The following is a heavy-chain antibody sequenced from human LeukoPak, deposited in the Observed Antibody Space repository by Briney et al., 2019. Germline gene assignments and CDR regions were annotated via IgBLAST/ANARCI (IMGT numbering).Heavy chain of an antibody. Sequence: GGSLRLSCAVSGFTFSSYVMHWVRQAPGKGLEWVAVIWYDGNNKYYADSVKGRFTISRDNSKNTLYLQMNSLRAEDTAVYYCARAGYYDSGSFPYYSDNWGQGTLVTVSS. CDR2: IWYDGNNK. V-gene: IGHV3-33*01. D-gene: IGHD3-10*01. J-gene: IGHJ4*02. CDR3: ARAGYYDSGSFPYYSDN. CDR1: GFTFSSYV.